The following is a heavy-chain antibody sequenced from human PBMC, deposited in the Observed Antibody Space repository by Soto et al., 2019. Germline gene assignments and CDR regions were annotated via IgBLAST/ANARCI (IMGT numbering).Heavy chain of an antibody. D-gene: IGHD4-17*01. Sequence: EVQLVESGGGLVKPGGSLRLSCAASGFTFSSYSMNWVRQAPGKGLEWVSSISSSSSYIYYADSVKGRFTISRDNAKNSLYLQINSLRAEDTAVYYCARDFYGDYYFDYWGQGTLVTVSS. J-gene: IGHJ4*02. V-gene: IGHV3-21*01. CDR3: ARDFYGDYYFDY. CDR2: ISSSSSYI. CDR1: GFTFSSYS.